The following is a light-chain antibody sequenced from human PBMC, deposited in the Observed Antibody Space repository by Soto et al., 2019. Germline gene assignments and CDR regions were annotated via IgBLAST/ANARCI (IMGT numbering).Light chain of an antibody. J-gene: IGKJ2*02. V-gene: IGKV1-9*01. CDR2: AAS. CDR1: QGFSNS. CDR3: QPPDSYPCT. Sequence: DIQLTHSPSFLSASVGDRVTITCRASQGFSNSLAWYQQKPGKAPKLLIYAASTLQSGGPSRLSGSGSGTEFTLTISSLQPEDFATYYCQPPDSYPCTFGQGTKLDIK.